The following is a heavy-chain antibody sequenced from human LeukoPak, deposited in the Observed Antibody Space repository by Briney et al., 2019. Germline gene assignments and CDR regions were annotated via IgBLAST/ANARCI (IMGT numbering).Heavy chain of an antibody. CDR3: ASRYCSGGSCYNRYYFDY. Sequence: GGSLRLSCAASGFTFTNYAMSWVRQAPGKGLEWVSAITGSGGSTYYADSVKDRFTISRDNSKNTLYLQMNSLRAEDTAIYYCASRYCSGGSCYNRYYFDYWGQGTLVTVS. J-gene: IGHJ4*02. D-gene: IGHD2-15*01. V-gene: IGHV3-23*01. CDR1: GFTFTNYA. CDR2: ITGSGGST.